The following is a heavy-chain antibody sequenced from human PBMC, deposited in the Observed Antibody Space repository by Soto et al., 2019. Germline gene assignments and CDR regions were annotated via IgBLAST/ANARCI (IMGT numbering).Heavy chain of an antibody. J-gene: IGHJ6*02. Sequence: QVRLVQSGAEVNKPGSSVKVSCKASGDTFSSYSISWVRQAPGQGLEWMGGIVLIFGTTVYAPRLQGRLTITADGPTSTSYMELSGLTFEDTAVYYCAANSLGGGSQGDVWGQGTTVTVSS. CDR2: IVLIFGTT. CDR3: AANSLGGGSQGDV. V-gene: IGHV1-69*01. CDR1: GDTFSSYS. D-gene: IGHD3-10*01.